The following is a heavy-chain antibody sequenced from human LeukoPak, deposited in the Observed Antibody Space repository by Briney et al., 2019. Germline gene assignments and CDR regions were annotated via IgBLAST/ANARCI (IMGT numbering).Heavy chain of an antibody. CDR1: GYTFTSYG. CDR2: ISAYNGNT. D-gene: IGHD4-11*01. CDR3: ARDSEVTTVTPGSMDV. J-gene: IGHJ6*02. V-gene: IGHV1-18*01. Sequence: APVKVSCKASGYTFTSYGISWVRQAPGQGLEWMGWISAYNGNTNYAQKLQGRVTMTTDTSTSTAYMELRSLRSDDTAVYYCARDSEVTTVTPGSMDVWGQGTTVTVSS.